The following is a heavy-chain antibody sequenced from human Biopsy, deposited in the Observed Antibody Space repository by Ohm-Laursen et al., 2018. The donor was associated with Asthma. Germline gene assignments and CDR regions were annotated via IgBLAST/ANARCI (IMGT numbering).Heavy chain of an antibody. CDR3: ARHVVLDGASYFDS. J-gene: IGHJ4*02. D-gene: IGHD1-26*01. CDR2: IYYSGST. Sequence: TLSLPCAVSYGSITSGGYYWTWIRQHPGKGLEWIGFIYYSGSTYYNPSLKSRVTMSADTSKNQFSMKLSSVTAADTAIYYCARHVVLDGASYFDSWGQGILVTVSS. CDR1: YGSITSGGYY. V-gene: IGHV4-31*11.